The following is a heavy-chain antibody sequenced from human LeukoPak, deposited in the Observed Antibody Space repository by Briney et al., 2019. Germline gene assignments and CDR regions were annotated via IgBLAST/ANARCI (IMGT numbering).Heavy chain of an antibody. J-gene: IGHJ4*02. CDR3: ARDPKSDY. CDR2: IYPGDSDT. Sequence: GESLKISCKGSGYSFSSYWIGWVRQMPGKGLEWMGIIYPGDSDTRYSPSFEGQVTISADKSINTAYLQWSSLEASDTAMYFCARDPKSDYWGQGTLVTVSS. CDR1: GYSFSSYW. V-gene: IGHV5-51*01.